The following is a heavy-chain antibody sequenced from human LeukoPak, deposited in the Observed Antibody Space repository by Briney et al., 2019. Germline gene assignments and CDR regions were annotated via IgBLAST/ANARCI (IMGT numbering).Heavy chain of an antibody. Sequence: TGGSLRLSCVVSGFSVINNYMSWVRQAPGKGLEWVSVVYSGGSTYYADSVKGRFTFSRDNSKNTLYLQMNSLRAEDTAVYYCAKEYCSNSVCHSLDYWGQGTLVTVSS. D-gene: IGHD2-8*01. CDR2: VYSGGST. V-gene: IGHV3-66*02. J-gene: IGHJ4*02. CDR1: GFSVINNY. CDR3: AKEYCSNSVCHSLDY.